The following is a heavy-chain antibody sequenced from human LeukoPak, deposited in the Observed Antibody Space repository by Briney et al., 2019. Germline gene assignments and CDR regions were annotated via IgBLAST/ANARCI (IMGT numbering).Heavy chain of an antibody. V-gene: IGHV3-21*06. Sequence: PGGSLRLPCAASGFTFSYYNMNWVRQAPGKGLEWVSSISSSSSHIYYADSVKGRFTISRDNAKNSLYLQMSSLRVEDTAVFYCMRAWGGGSYSDAFDIWGQGTMVTVSS. J-gene: IGHJ3*02. CDR2: ISSSSSHI. CDR3: MRAWGGGSYSDAFDI. D-gene: IGHD1-26*01. CDR1: GFTFSYYN.